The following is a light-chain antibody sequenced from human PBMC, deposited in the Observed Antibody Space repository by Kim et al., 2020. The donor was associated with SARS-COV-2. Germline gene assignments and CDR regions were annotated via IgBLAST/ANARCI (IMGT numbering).Light chain of an antibody. CDR1: QSISSW. V-gene: IGKV1D-16*01. Sequence: DIQMTQSPSSLSASVGDRVTITCRASQSISSWLAWYQQKPGKPPKSLIYAASSLQSGVPSRFSGSGSGTDFTLSFSSLQPEDFATYYCQQYDSYPRTFGQGTKVDIK. J-gene: IGKJ1*01. CDR3: QQYDSYPRT. CDR2: AAS.